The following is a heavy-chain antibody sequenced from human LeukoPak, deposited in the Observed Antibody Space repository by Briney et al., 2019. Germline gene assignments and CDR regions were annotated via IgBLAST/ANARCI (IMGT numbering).Heavy chain of an antibody. V-gene: IGHV3-23*01. CDR1: GFTFSSYA. CDR3: ARVGSGSYYFDY. Sequence: PGGSLRLSCAASGFTFSSYAMNWVRQAPGKGLEWVSAISGSGSTTYYADSVKGRFTISRDNSKNTLYLQMNSLRAEDTAVYYCARVGSGSYYFDYWGQGTLVTVSS. CDR2: ISGSGSTT. D-gene: IGHD1-26*01. J-gene: IGHJ4*02.